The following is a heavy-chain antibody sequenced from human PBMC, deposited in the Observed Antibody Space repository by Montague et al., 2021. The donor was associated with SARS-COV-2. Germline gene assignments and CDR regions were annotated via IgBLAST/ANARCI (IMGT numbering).Heavy chain of an antibody. J-gene: IGHJ4*02. CDR3: ARVFSLGYSSDWHPYVFNDY. D-gene: IGHD6-19*01. CDR2: IFDNRST. CDR1: GGSISSSSS. V-gene: IGHV4-4*02. Sequence: SETLSLTCGVSGGSISSSSSWGRMRQPQAQELVWFGVIFDNRSTNNNPSLKSRVTISVDKSKNQFSLKLSSVTAADTAVYFCARVFSLGYSSDWHPYVFNDYWGQGTLVIVSS.